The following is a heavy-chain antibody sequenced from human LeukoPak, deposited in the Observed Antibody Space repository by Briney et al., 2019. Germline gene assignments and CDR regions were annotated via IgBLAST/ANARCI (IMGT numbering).Heavy chain of an antibody. V-gene: IGHV1-18*01. CDR3: ARDHMIVVPSPYYFHY. Sequence: ASVKVSCKASGYTFTTYGISWVRQAPGQGLEWMGWISAYNGNTNYAQKFQGRVTITADKSTSTAYMELSSLRSEDTAVYYCARDHMIVVPSPYYFHYWGQGSPVTVSS. D-gene: IGHD3-22*01. CDR1: GYTFTTYG. CDR2: ISAYNGNT. J-gene: IGHJ4*02.